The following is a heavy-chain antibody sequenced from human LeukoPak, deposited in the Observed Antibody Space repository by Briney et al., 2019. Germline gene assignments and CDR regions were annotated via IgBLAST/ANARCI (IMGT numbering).Heavy chain of an antibody. Sequence: GGSLRLSCAASGFTFSSYGMHWVRQAPGKGLEWVANIKQDGSEKYYVDSVKGRFTISRDNAKNSLYLQMNSLRAEDTAVYYCARERLLSYWGQGTLVTVSS. CDR3: ARERLLSY. D-gene: IGHD2-21*01. CDR1: GFTFSSYG. J-gene: IGHJ4*02. V-gene: IGHV3-7*03. CDR2: IKQDGSEK.